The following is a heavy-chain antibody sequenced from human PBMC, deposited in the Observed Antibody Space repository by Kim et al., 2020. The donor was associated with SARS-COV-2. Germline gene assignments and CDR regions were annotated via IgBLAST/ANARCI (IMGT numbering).Heavy chain of an antibody. J-gene: IGHJ6*02. D-gene: IGHD3-10*01. V-gene: IGHV1-24*01. CDR1: GYTLTELS. CDR3: ATDGFGELLSPSGMDV. CDR2: FDPEDGET. Sequence: ASVKVSCKVSGYTLTELSMHWVRQAPGKGLEWMGGFDPEDGETIYAQKFQGRVTMTEDTSTDTAYMERSSLRSEDTAVYYCATDGFGELLSPSGMDVWGQGTAVTVSS.